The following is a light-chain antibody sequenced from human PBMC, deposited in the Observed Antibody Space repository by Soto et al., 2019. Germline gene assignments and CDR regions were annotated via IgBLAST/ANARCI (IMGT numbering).Light chain of an antibody. CDR2: AAS. V-gene: IGKV1-17*01. CDR1: QDIRNE. J-gene: IGKJ4*01. CDR3: LQHHNYPPLT. Sequence: DIQMTQSPSSLSASVGDRVTITCRASQDIRNELGWYQQKPGKAPKRLIYAASSLQSGVPSRCSASGSGTEFTLTISSLQPEDFATYYCLQHHNYPPLTFGGGTKVEI.